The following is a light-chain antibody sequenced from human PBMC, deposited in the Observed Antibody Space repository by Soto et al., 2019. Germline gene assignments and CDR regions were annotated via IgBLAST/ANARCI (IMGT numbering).Light chain of an antibody. Sequence: DIQMTQFPSSLSASVGDRVTITCRASQDIIGYLHWYQQIAGSAPKLLISSSDDLQSGVPSRFSGSGSGTYFSLTISSLQPEDFATYHCQQSYGTPLTFGGGTKV. V-gene: IGKV1-39*01. CDR1: QDIIGY. CDR2: SSD. CDR3: QQSYGTPLT. J-gene: IGKJ4*01.